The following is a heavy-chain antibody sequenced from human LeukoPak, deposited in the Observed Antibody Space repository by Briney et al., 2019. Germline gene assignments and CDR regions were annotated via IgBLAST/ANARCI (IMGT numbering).Heavy chain of an antibody. CDR3: AGSSKNTSNWFDP. CDR2: ISAYNGNT. D-gene: IGHD6-6*01. Sequence: ASVKVSCKASGYTFTSYGISWVRQAPGQGLEWMGWISAYNGNTNYAQKLQGRVTMTTDTSTSTAYMELWSLRSDDTAVYYCAGSSKNTSNWFDPWGQGTLVTVSS. V-gene: IGHV1-18*01. CDR1: GYTFTSYG. J-gene: IGHJ5*02.